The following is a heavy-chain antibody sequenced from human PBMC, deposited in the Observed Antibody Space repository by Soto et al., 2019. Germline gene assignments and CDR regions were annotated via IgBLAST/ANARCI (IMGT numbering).Heavy chain of an antibody. CDR2: ISYDGSNK. CDR1: GFTFSSYA. V-gene: IGHV3-30-3*01. CDR3: ARDFFSPPVYYGMDV. Sequence: GGSLRLSCAASGFTFSSYAMHWVRQAPGKGLEWVAVISYDGSNKYYADSVKGRFTISRDNSKNTLYLQMNSLRAEDTAVYYCARDFFSPPVYYGMDVWGQGTTVTVSS. J-gene: IGHJ6*02. D-gene: IGHD3-3*01.